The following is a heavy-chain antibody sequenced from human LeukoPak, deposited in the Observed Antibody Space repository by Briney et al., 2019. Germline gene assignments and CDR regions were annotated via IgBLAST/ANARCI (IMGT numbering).Heavy chain of an antibody. CDR3: ARQLRGEAVAGHLQPFDY. V-gene: IGHV4-59*08. D-gene: IGHD6-19*01. J-gene: IGHJ4*02. Sequence: SETLSHTCTVFDDSDSVSRYHWNWIRQPPGKGLEWIGYIYYSGSTNYNPSLKSRVTISVDTSKNQFSLKLSSVTAADTAVYFCARQLRGEAVAGHLQPFDYWGQGTLVTVSS. CDR2: IYYSGST. CDR1: DDSDSVSRYH.